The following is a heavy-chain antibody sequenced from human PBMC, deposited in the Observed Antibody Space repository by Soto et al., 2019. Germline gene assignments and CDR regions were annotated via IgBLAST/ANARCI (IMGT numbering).Heavy chain of an antibody. CDR1: GGTFNTYA. CDR3: AKEAGDH. Sequence: QMQLVQSGAEVKERGSSVKISCKTSGGTFNTYALTWVRQAPGQGLEWIGWIIPIFGIKNVAQRFQGRVTINADESLNTAYMAMTSLRSDDTAVYYWAKEAGDHWGQGTLVTVSS. J-gene: IGHJ4*02. V-gene: IGHV1-69*01. D-gene: IGHD3-10*01. CDR2: IIPIFGIK.